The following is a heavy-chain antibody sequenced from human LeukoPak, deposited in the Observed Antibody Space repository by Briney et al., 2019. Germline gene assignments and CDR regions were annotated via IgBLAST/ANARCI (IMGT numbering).Heavy chain of an antibody. V-gene: IGHV3-49*04. D-gene: IGHD4-23*01. J-gene: IGHJ4*02. CDR2: IRSKAYGGTT. CDR1: GFTFGDYA. Sequence: GGSLRLSCTASGFTFGDYATSWVRQAPGKGLEWVGFIRSKAYGGTTEYAASVKGRFTISRDDSKSIAYLQMNSLKTEDTAVHYCTREGHDYGGNFDYWGQGTLVTVSS. CDR3: TREGHDYGGNFDY.